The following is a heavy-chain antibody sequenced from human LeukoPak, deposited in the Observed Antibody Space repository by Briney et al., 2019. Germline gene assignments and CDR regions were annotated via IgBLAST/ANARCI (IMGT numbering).Heavy chain of an antibody. V-gene: IGHV3-7*01. J-gene: IGHJ2*01. CDR2: INHDGRET. CDR1: GFNFRYFW. D-gene: IGHD6-13*01. Sequence: PGGSLRLSCLGSGFNFRYFWMSWVRQAPGKGLEWVANINHDGRETYYADSVKGRFIISRDNAKDSLYLQMNNLRAEDAAVYYCAKGYIIAGRQWYLDLWGRGTLVGVSS. CDR3: AKGYIIAGRQWYLDL.